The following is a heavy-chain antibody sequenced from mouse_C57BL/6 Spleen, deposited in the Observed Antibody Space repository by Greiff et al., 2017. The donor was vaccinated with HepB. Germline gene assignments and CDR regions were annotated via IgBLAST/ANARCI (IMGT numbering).Heavy chain of an antibody. CDR1: GYTFTDYY. D-gene: IGHD2-2*01. CDR3: ASSMVTTDGAWFAY. J-gene: IGHJ3*01. V-gene: IGHV1-26*01. Sequence: VQLQQSGPELVKPGASVKISCKASGYTFTDYYMNWVKQSHGKSLEWIGDINPNNGGTSYNQKFKGKATLTVDKSSSTAYMELRSLTSEDSAVYYCASSMVTTDGAWFAYWGQGTLVTVSA. CDR2: INPNNGGT.